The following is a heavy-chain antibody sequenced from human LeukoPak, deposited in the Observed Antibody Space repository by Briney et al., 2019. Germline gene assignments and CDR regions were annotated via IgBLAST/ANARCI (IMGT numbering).Heavy chain of an antibody. J-gene: IGHJ4*02. CDR3: AKVMTTVIYYFDY. Sequence: GESLKISCKASQYNFTNYWIAWLRQMPGKGLEWMGIIYPGDSDTRYSPSFQGQVTMSADKSISTAYLQWSSLQASDTAIYYCAKVMTTVIYYFDYWGQGTLVTVPS. CDR2: IYPGDSDT. D-gene: IGHD4-11*01. V-gene: IGHV5-51*01. CDR1: QYNFTNYW.